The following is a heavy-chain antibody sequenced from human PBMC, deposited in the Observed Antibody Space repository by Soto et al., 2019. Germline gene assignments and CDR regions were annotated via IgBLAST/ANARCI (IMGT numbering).Heavy chain of an antibody. J-gene: IGHJ6*02. CDR3: ARESYYYGMDV. V-gene: IGHV4-30-2*01. Sequence: SETLSLTCAVSGGSISSGGYSWSWIRQPPGKGLEWIGYIYHSGSTYYNPSLKSRVIISVDRSKNQFPLKLSSVTAADTAVYYCARESYYYGMDVWGQGTTVTVSS. CDR1: GGSISSGGYS. CDR2: IYHSGST.